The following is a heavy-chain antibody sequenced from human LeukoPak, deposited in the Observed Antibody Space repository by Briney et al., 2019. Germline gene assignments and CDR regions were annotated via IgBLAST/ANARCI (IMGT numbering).Heavy chain of an antibody. Sequence: ASVKVSCKASGYTFTGYYMHWVRQAPGQGLEWMGWINPNSGGTNYAQKFQGRVTITRDTSISTAYMELSRLRSDDTAVYYCARVSDRGSYSHLCYWGQGTPVTVSS. CDR1: GYTFTGYY. CDR3: ARVSDRGSYSHLCY. CDR2: INPNSGGT. J-gene: IGHJ4*02. D-gene: IGHD1-26*01. V-gene: IGHV1-2*02.